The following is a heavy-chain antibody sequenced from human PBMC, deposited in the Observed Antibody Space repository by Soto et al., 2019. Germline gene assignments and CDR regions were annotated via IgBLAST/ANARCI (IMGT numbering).Heavy chain of an antibody. Sequence: SETLSLTCTVSGGSVSSYFWSWIRQPPGKGLEWIAYIYYSGSTNYNPSLKSRVTISVDTSKNQFYLKLRSVTAADTAVYYCARLGGITMVGGVLTAFDIWGQGTMVTVSS. CDR1: GGSVSSYF. J-gene: IGHJ3*02. D-gene: IGHD3-10*01. V-gene: IGHV4-59*08. CDR2: IYYSGST. CDR3: ARLGGITMVGGVLTAFDI.